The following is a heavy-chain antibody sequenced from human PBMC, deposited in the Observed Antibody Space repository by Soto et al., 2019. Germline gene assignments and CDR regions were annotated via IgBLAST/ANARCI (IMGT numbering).Heavy chain of an antibody. Sequence: QVQLVESGGGVVQPGRSLRLSCAALGFTFSTNGRNWVRQAQGKGLEWVAVISYDGSNKYYADSVKGRFTISRDNSKNTLYLQMSSLRAEDTAVYYCAKGFSYSVIDYWGQGTLVTVSS. CDR1: GFTFSTNG. J-gene: IGHJ4*02. CDR2: ISYDGSNK. V-gene: IGHV3-30*18. CDR3: AKGFSYSVIDY. D-gene: IGHD5-18*01.